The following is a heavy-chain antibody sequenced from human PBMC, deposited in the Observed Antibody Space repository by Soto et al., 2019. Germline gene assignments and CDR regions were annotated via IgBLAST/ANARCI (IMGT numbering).Heavy chain of an antibody. J-gene: IGHJ4*02. CDR3: ARLVPGTWFGDY. Sequence: EVQLLGSGGGSVQPGGSLRLSCAASGFTISNYGMTWVRQAPGKGLEWLSATSDGSTFYRESVKGRFTMSRDDSINMLFLHMSSLRAEDTATYYCARLVPGTWFGDYWGQGILVSVSS. CDR2: TSDGST. V-gene: IGHV3-23*01. CDR1: GFTISNYG. D-gene: IGHD6-19*01.